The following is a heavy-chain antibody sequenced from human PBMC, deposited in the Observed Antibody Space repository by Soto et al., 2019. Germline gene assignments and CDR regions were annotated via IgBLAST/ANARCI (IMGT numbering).Heavy chain of an antibody. D-gene: IGHD5-18*01. V-gene: IGHV3-21*01. Sequence: PVGSMRLSCASSGFTFSSYSMNWVRQAPGKGLEWVSSISSRSSYIYYSDSVKGRFTSSRDNAKNSLYLQMNSLRAEDTAVYYCARDLPVDTAMAGGMDVWGQGTTVTVSS. CDR2: ISSRSSYI. CDR3: ARDLPVDTAMAGGMDV. CDR1: GFTFSSYS. J-gene: IGHJ6*02.